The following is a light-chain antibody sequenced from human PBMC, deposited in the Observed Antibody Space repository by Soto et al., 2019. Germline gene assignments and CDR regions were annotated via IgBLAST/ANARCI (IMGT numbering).Light chain of an antibody. Sequence: DIQMTQSPSTLSASLGDRVTITCRASQSISNYLAWYQQKPGKAPNVLISEVSSLKSGVPSRLSGSGSGTEFTLTISSLQPDDFSTYYCQQYYYYWTFGQGTKVDIK. V-gene: IGKV1-5*03. CDR1: QSISNY. J-gene: IGKJ1*01. CDR3: QQYYYYWT. CDR2: EVS.